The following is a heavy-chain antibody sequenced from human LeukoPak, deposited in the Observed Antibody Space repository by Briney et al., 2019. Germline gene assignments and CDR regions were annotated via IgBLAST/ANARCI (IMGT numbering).Heavy chain of an antibody. Sequence: GGSLRLSCAASEFTFSSYAMSGLRQSPGKGLEWVSAISGSGGSTYYADSVKGRFTISRDNSKNTLYLQMNSLRAEDTALYYCATDRVRIAVAVTYYWGQGTLVTVS. CDR1: EFTFSSYA. D-gene: IGHD6-19*01. CDR2: ISGSGGST. CDR3: ATDRVRIAVAVTYY. J-gene: IGHJ4*02. V-gene: IGHV3-23*01.